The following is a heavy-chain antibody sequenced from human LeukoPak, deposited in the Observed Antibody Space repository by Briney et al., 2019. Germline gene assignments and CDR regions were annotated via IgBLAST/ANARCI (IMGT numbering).Heavy chain of an antibody. J-gene: IGHJ4*02. D-gene: IGHD3-10*01. CDR3: ARVPHAMVRGVIITEFYFDY. Sequence: PGGSLRLSCAASGLTFSSYSMNWVRQAPGKGLEWVSPISSSSNYIYYADSVKGRFIISRDNAKNSLSLQMTSMRAEETAVYYCARVPHAMVRGVIITEFYFDYWGQGSLVTVYS. V-gene: IGHV3-21*01. CDR2: ISSSSNYI. CDR1: GLTFSSYS.